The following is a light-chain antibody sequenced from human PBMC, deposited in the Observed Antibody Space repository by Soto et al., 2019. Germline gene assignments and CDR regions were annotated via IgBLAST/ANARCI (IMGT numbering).Light chain of an antibody. CDR3: QSYDSSLSEV. J-gene: IGLJ1*01. Sequence: VLTQPPSVSGAPGQRVTISCTGSSSNIGAGYDVHWYQQLPGTAPKLLIYGNSNRPSGVPDRFSGSKSGTSASLAITGLQAEDEADYYCQSYDSSLSEVFGTGTKVTV. CDR2: GNS. V-gene: IGLV1-40*01. CDR1: SSNIGAGYD.